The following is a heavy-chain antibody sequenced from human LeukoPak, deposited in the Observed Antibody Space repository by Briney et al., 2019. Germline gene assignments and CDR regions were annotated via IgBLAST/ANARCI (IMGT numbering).Heavy chain of an antibody. CDR1: GGSIRDYQ. CDR3: ASMPRKWLVRAFDI. Sequence: SETLSVTCAVSGGSIRDYQWSWIRQPRGKGLEWIGHINTNGRTDYNPSLRSRLTFSVDTSRDQFSLKLRSVTAADTAVYYCASMPRKWLVRAFDIWGQGTMVTVSS. V-gene: IGHV4-4*09. J-gene: IGHJ3*02. D-gene: IGHD6-19*01. CDR2: INTNGRT.